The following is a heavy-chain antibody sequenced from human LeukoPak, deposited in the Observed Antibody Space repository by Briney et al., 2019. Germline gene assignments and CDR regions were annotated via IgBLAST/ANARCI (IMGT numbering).Heavy chain of an antibody. V-gene: IGHV3-23*01. CDR3: AKEGRGMGAATMDY. J-gene: IGHJ4*02. CDR2: ISGSGGST. D-gene: IGHD1-26*01. Sequence: GGSLRLSCAASGFTFSNYAMSWVRQAPGKGLEWVSGISGSGGSTYYADSVGRFSISRDNSNNTPYLQLTSLRADDTAVYYCAKEGRGMGAATMDYWGQGTLVTVSS. CDR1: GFTFSNYA.